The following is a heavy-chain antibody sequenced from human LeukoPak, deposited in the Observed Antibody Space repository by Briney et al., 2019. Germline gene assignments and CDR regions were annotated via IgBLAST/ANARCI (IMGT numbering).Heavy chain of an antibody. CDR1: GFTFSSYA. J-gene: IGHJ4*02. D-gene: IGHD3-22*01. V-gene: IGHV3-30*04. Sequence: PGGSLRLSCAASGFTFSSYAMHWVRQAPGKGLEWVAAISYDGSNKYYADSVKGRFTISRDNSKNTLYLQMNSLRAEDTAVYYCASPYYYDSSGLDYWGQGTLVTVSS. CDR3: ASPYYYDSSGLDY. CDR2: ISYDGSNK.